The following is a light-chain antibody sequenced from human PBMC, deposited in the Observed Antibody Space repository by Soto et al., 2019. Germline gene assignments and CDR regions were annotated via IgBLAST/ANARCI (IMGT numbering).Light chain of an antibody. CDR1: QSVSDN. CDR2: GAS. V-gene: IGKV3-20*01. CDR3: QQYGSSGT. J-gene: IGKJ1*01. Sequence: EIVMTQSPAPLSVSPGERATLSCRASQSVSDNLAWYQQKPGQAPRLLIYGASTRATGIPDRFSGSGSGTDFTLTISRLEPEDFAVYYCQQYGSSGTFGQGTKVDIK.